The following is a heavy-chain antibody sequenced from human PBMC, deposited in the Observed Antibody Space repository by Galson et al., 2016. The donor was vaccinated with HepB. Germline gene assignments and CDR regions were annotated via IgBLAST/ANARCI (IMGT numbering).Heavy chain of an antibody. CDR3: GKHGGFDY. J-gene: IGHJ4*02. V-gene: IGHV3-23*01. CDR1: GFSFSNSG. D-gene: IGHD3-16*01. Sequence: SLRLSCAASGFSFSNSGMSWVRQAPGRGLEWVSGLTRSGDATHYAGFVKGRFTISRDKSKNTLYLYMNNLTAGDTAIYYCGKHGGFDYWGQGARVTVSS. CDR2: LTRSGDAT.